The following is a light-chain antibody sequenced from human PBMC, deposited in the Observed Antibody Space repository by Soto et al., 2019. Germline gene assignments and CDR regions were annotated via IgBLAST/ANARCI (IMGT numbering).Light chain of an antibody. CDR3: HQYGISPPVT. V-gene: IGKV3-20*01. CDR1: QSVSSTY. J-gene: IGKJ5*01. Sequence: EILLTQSPGTLSLSPGERATLSCRASQSVSSTYLAWYQQKPGQSPRLLIHGASSRASGIPDRFSGSGSGTDFTLTINRLEPEDFAVYYCHQYGISPPVTFGQATRLEIK. CDR2: GAS.